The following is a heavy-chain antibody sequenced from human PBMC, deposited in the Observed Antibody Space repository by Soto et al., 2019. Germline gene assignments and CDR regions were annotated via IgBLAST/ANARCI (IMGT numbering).Heavy chain of an antibody. D-gene: IGHD3-10*01. Sequence: SETLSLTCAVYGGSLGGYYWSWIRQSPGKGLEWIGEINHSGSTNYNPSLKSRVTISVDTSKNQFSLRLSSVTAADTAAYYCACYPLITIFRRVETRMTQFGHWFDPWGQGTLVTVSS. V-gene: IGHV4-34*09. CDR3: ACYPLITIFRRVETRMTQFGHWFDP. J-gene: IGHJ5*02. CDR1: GGSLGGYY. CDR2: INHSGST.